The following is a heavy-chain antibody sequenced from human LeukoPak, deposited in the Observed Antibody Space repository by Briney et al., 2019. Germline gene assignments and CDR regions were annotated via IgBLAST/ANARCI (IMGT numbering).Heavy chain of an antibody. CDR3: AREHSSGYYFDAFDI. CDR2: INPNSGGT. CDR1: EYTFTGYY. J-gene: IGHJ3*02. Sequence: VASVKVSCKASEYTFTGYYMHWVRQAPGQGLEWMGWINPNSGGTNYAQKFQGRVTMTRDTSISTAYMELSRLRSDDTAVYYCAREHSSGYYFDAFDIWGQGTMVTVSS. D-gene: IGHD3-22*01. V-gene: IGHV1-2*02.